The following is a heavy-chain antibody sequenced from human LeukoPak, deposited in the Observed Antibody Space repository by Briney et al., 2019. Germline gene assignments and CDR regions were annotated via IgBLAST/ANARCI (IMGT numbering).Heavy chain of an antibody. V-gene: IGHV3-23*01. CDR3: AKDRSGATWDDAFDI. CDR2: ITGSGDRT. Sequence: PSETLSLTCTVSGGSISSSSYYWGWIRQPPGKGLEWVSAITGSGDRTYYADSVKGRFTISRDNSKNTLYLQMNSLRDEDTAVYYCAKDRSGATWDDAFDIWGQGTMVTVSS. J-gene: IGHJ3*02. D-gene: IGHD1-26*01. CDR1: GGSISSSSYY.